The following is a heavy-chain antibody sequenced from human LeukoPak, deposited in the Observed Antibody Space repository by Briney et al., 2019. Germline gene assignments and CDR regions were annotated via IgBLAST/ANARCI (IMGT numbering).Heavy chain of an antibody. D-gene: IGHD4-23*01. J-gene: IGHJ6*02. CDR2: IKQDGSEK. Sequence: GGSLRLSCAASGFTFSSYWMSWVRQAPGKGLEWVANIKQDGSEKYCVDSVKGRFTISRDNAKNSLYLQMNSLRAEDTAVYYCARVLHPTVVTPDSETNYYGMDVWGQGTTVTVSS. CDR1: GFTFSSYW. CDR3: ARVLHPTVVTPDSETNYYGMDV. V-gene: IGHV3-7*01.